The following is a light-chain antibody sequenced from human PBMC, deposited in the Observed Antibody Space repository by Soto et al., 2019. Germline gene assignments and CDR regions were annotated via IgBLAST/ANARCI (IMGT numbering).Light chain of an antibody. CDR3: QQRNSWPLT. CDR2: EAS. CDR1: QGVGKF. J-gene: IGKJ4*01. Sequence: VLTQSPDTLSLSPGERATLSCRASQGVGKFVVWYHQKPGLSPSLVIYEASKRATDIPDRFSGSGSGTAFTLTINRLEPEDVGFYYCQQRNSWPLTFGGGTKVELK. V-gene: IGKV3-11*01.